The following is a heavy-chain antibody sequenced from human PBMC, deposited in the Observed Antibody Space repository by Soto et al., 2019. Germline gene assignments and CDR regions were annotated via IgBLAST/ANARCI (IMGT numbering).Heavy chain of an antibody. CDR1: GGSISSSSYY. CDR3: ASMGIVVVVAATRFFDY. Sequence: QLQLQESGPGLVKPSETLSLTCTVSGGSISSSSYYWGWIRQPPGKGLEWIGSIYYSGSTYYNPSLTSRVTTSVSTPKNEFSLELSSVTAADTAVYYCASMGIVVVVAATRFFDYWGQGTLVTVSS. J-gene: IGHJ4*02. CDR2: IYYSGST. V-gene: IGHV4-39*01. D-gene: IGHD2-15*01.